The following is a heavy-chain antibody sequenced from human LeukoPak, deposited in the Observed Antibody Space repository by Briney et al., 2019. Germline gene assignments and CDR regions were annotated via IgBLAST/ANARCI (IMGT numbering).Heavy chain of an antibody. D-gene: IGHD3-3*01. Sequence: PSETLSLTCAVYGGSFSGYYWSWIRQPPGKGLEWIGYIYYSGSTNYNPSLKSRVTISVDTSKNQFSLKLSSVTAADTAVYYCARAHYDFWSGYNFDYWGQGTLVTVSS. CDR2: IYYSGST. V-gene: IGHV4-59*01. CDR1: GGSFSGYY. J-gene: IGHJ4*02. CDR3: ARAHYDFWSGYNFDY.